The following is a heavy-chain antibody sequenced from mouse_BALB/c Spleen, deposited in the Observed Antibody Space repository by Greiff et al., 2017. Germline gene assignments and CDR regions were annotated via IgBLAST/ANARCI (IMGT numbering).Heavy chain of an antibody. CDR2: ISSGGGST. Sequence: EVKLQESGGGLVKPGGSLKLSCAASGFAFSSYDMSWVRQTPEKRLEWVAYISSGGGSTYYPDTVKGRFTISRDNAKNTLYLQMSSLKSEDTAMYYCARLGRYDEESAMDYWGQGTSVTVSS. CDR1: GFAFSSYD. J-gene: IGHJ4*01. V-gene: IGHV5-12-1*01. D-gene: IGHD2-14*01. CDR3: ARLGRYDEESAMDY.